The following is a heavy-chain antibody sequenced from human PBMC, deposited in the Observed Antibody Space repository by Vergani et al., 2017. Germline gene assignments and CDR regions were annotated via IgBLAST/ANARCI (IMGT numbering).Heavy chain of an antibody. D-gene: IGHD3-10*01. CDR3: TRTSTGYYYGSGSSDCDY. J-gene: IGHJ4*02. CDR2: IRSKANSYAT. V-gene: IGHV3-73*01. CDR1: GFTFSGSA. Sequence: EVQLVESGGGLVQPGGSLKLSCAASGFTFSGSAMHWVRQASGKGLEWVGRIRSKANSYATAYAASVKGRFTISRDDSKNTAYLQMNSLKTEDTAVYYCTRTSTGYYYGSGSSDCDYWGQGTLVTVSS.